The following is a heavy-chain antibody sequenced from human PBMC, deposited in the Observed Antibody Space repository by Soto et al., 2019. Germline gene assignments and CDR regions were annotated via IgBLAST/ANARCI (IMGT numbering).Heavy chain of an antibody. V-gene: IGHV4-4*02. CDR1: GGSISSSNW. CDR3: ARISGFFDY. Sequence: SEIQSLTCAVSGGSISSSNWWSWVRQPPGKGLEWIAEIHHSGSTNYNPSLKSRVTISVDKSNNQFSLKLSSVTAADTAIYYCARISGFFDYWGQGTLVTVSS. CDR2: IHHSGST. J-gene: IGHJ4*02. D-gene: IGHD3-3*02.